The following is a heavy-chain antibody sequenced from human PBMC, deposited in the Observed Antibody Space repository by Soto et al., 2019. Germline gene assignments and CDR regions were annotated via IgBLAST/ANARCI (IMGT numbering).Heavy chain of an antibody. V-gene: IGHV1-24*01. D-gene: IGHD2-15*01. Sequence: GASVKVSCKVSGYTLTELSMHWVRQAPGKGLEWMGGFDPEDGETIYAQKFQGRVTMTEDTSTDTAYMELSSLRSEDTAVYYCATDLGGYCSGGSCLFWFDPWGQGTLVTVSS. CDR1: GYTLTELS. J-gene: IGHJ5*02. CDR2: FDPEDGET. CDR3: ATDLGGYCSGGSCLFWFDP.